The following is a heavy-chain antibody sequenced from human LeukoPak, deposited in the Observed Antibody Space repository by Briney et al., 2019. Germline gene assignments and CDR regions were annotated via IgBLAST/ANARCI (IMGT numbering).Heavy chain of an antibody. J-gene: IGHJ4*02. V-gene: IGHV1-8*01. D-gene: IGHD5-24*01. CDR1: GYTFTSYD. CDR2: MNPNSGNT. Sequence: ASVKVSCKASGYTFTSYDINWVRQATGQGLEWMGWMNPNSGNTGYAQEFQGRVTMTRNTSISTAYMELSSLRSEDTAVYYCAREIGPIQLHLWGSAFDYWGQGTLVTVSS. CDR3: AREIGPIQLHLWGSAFDY.